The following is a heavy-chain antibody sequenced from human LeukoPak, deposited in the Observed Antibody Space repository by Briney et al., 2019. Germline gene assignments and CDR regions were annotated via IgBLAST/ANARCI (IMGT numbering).Heavy chain of an antibody. D-gene: IGHD1-14*01. CDR2: IYYSGST. J-gene: IGHJ4*02. CDR1: GGSISPYY. Sequence: SETLSLTCTVSGGSISPYYWSWIRQPPGKGLEWSGYIYYSGSTNYNPSLKSRITMSVDTSKNQFSLKLSSVTDADTAVYYCARVGSSHGILTYWGQGTLVTVSS. CDR3: ARVGSSHGILTY. V-gene: IGHV4-59*01.